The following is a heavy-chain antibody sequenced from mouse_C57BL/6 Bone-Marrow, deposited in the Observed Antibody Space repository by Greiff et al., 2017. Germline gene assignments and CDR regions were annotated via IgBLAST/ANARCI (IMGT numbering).Heavy chain of an antibody. CDR2: IDPEDGDT. CDR1: GFNIKDYY. J-gene: IGHJ3*01. Sequence: VQLQQSGAELVRPGASVKLSCTASGFNIKDYYMHWVKQRPEQGLEWIGRIDPEDGDTEYAPKFQGKATMTADTSSNTAYLQLSSLTSEDTAVYYGTTDYGSSYPALVAYWGQGTLVTVSA. D-gene: IGHD1-1*01. V-gene: IGHV14-1*01. CDR3: TTDYGSSYPALVAY.